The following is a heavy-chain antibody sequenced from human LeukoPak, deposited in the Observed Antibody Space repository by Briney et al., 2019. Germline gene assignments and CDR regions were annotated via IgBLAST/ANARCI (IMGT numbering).Heavy chain of an antibody. J-gene: IGHJ6*03. Sequence: GGSLRLSCAASGFTFSSYSLNWVRQAPGKGLEWVSSISGSSSYIYYADSVKGRFTISRHNAKNSLYLQMNSLRAEDTAVYYCAREDSGYDYYYYYMVVWGKGTTVTVSS. D-gene: IGHD5-12*01. CDR1: GFTFSSYS. CDR3: AREDSGYDYYYYYMVV. V-gene: IGHV3-21*01. CDR2: ISGSSSYI.